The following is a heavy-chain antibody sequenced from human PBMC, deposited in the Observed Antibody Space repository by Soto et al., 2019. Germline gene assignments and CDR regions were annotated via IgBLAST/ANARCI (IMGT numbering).Heavy chain of an antibody. Sequence: ASVKVSCKASGSTFTSYDINWVRQATGQGLEWMGWMNPNRGNTGYAQKFQGRVTMTRNTSISTAYMELSSLRSEDTAVYYCAREEYYYDSSGYYYYYGMDVWGQGTTVTVSS. CDR2: MNPNRGNT. J-gene: IGHJ6*02. V-gene: IGHV1-8*01. CDR1: GSTFTSYD. CDR3: AREEYYYDSSGYYYYYGMDV. D-gene: IGHD3-22*01.